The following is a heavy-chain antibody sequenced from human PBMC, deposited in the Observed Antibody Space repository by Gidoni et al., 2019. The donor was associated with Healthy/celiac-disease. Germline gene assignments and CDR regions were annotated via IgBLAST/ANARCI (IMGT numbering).Heavy chain of an antibody. J-gene: IGHJ6*02. CDR3: ARDQYSSSGYYYDGMDV. CDR1: GGTFSSYA. Sequence: QVQLVQSGAEVKKPGSSVQVSCKASGGTFSSYAISWVRQAPGQGLEWMGGSIAIIGTANYAQKYQGRVTITADESTSTAYMELSSLRSEDTAVYYCARDQYSSSGYYYDGMDVWGQGTTVTVSS. V-gene: IGHV1-69*01. CDR2: SIAIIGTA. D-gene: IGHD6-13*01.